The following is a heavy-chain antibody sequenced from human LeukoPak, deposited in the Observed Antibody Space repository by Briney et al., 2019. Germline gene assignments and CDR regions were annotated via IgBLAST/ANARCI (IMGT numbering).Heavy chain of an antibody. J-gene: IGHJ6*02. CDR3: ARDRVTTVSTSHYNYDGMDV. CDR2: INPSGGST. Sequence: GASVKVSCKASGYTFTSQFMHWVRQAPGQGLEWMGIINPSGGSTSYAQKFQGRVTMTRDTSTSTVYMELSSLRSEDTAVYYCARDRVTTVSTSHYNYDGMDVWGQGTTVTVSS. V-gene: IGHV1-46*01. D-gene: IGHD4-11*01. CDR1: GYTFTSQF.